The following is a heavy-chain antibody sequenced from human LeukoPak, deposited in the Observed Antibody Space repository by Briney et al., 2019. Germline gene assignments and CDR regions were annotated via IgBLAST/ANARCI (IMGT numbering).Heavy chain of an antibody. Sequence: GGSLRLSCAASGFTFSSYAMSWVRQAPGKGLEWVSAFSGSGGSTYYADSVKGRFTISRDNSKNTLYLQMNSLRAEDTAVYYCALFSYDSSGYYNWGQGTLVTVSS. V-gene: IGHV3-23*01. J-gene: IGHJ4*02. CDR2: FSGSGGST. CDR3: ALFSYDSSGYYN. D-gene: IGHD3-22*01. CDR1: GFTFSSYA.